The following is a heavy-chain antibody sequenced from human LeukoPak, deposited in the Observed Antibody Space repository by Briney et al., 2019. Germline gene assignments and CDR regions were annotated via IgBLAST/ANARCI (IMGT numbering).Heavy chain of an antibody. CDR1: GFTFSSYA. D-gene: IGHD6-13*01. CDR2: ISGSGGST. Sequence: GGSLRLSCAASGFTFSSYAMGWVRQAPGKGLEWVSGISGSGGSTYYADSVKGRFTISRDNSGNTLYLQMDSPRAEDTAVYYCAILPGYSSGWYEVNYWGQGTLVTVSS. J-gene: IGHJ4*02. CDR3: AILPGYSSGWYEVNY. V-gene: IGHV3-23*01.